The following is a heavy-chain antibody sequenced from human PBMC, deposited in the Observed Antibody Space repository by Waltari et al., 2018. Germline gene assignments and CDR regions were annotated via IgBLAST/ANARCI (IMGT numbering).Heavy chain of an antibody. D-gene: IGHD6-19*01. V-gene: IGHV3-30-3*01. CDR3: TRGKTVTGKRFDY. CDR1: GFTFSNFP. CDR2: VSHDGINK. J-gene: IGHJ4*02. Sequence: QVQVVESGGGVVQPGRSLRLSCAVSGFTFSNFPMHWVRQAPGKGQEWVAVVSHDGINKYYTESVQGRFTISRDNSRNTVFLQMNSLRPDDTALYYCTRGKTVTGKRFDYWGQGTLVTVSS.